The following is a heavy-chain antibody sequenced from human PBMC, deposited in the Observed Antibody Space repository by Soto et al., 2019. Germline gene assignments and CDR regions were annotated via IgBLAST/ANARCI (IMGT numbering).Heavy chain of an antibody. CDR2: IYYSGST. Sequence: QVQLQESGPGLVKPSQTLSLTCTVSGGSISSGGYYWSWILQHPGKGLEWIGYIYYSGSTYYNPSLKSRVTISVDTSKNQFSLKPSSVTAADTAVYYGARENKRNYGWFDPWGQGTLVTVSA. J-gene: IGHJ5*02. CDR1: GGSISSGGYY. D-gene: IGHD4-17*01. V-gene: IGHV4-31*03. CDR3: ARENKRNYGWFDP.